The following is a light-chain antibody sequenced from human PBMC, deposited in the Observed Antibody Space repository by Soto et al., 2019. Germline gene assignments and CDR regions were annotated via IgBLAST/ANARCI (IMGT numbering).Light chain of an antibody. V-gene: IGKV3-11*01. CDR3: QQREHWPPIT. CDR1: QAVNTR. Sequence: EIVLTQSPATLSSFPRDRLSLSCSASQAVNTRLAWYQHKPGQAPRLLIYLTSNRAAGIPARFSGSGSGTDFTLTISSLEPEDFAVYYCQQREHWPPITFGQGTRLEIK. CDR2: LTS. J-gene: IGKJ5*01.